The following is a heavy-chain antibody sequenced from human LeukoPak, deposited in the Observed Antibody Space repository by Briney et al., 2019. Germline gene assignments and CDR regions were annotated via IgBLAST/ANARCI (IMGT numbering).Heavy chain of an antibody. CDR3: AKPPTGAADIRDY. CDR1: GFSFSNYA. CDR2: ISDSGSNT. V-gene: IGHV3-23*01. D-gene: IGHD7-27*01. Sequence: GGSLRLSCAASGFSFSNYAMSWVRQAPGKGLEWVSAISDSGSNTYYADTVKGRFTISRDNSKNTLYLQMNGLRAEDTAIYYCAKPPTGAADIRDYWGQGTLVTVSS. J-gene: IGHJ4*02.